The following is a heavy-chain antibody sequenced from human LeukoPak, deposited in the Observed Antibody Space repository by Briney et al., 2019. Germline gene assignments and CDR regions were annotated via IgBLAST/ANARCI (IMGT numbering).Heavy chain of an antibody. Sequence: ASVKVSCKASVYTFTGYYIHWVRQAPGHGLEWMAWINPHSGDTNYAQKFQGRVTLTRDTSISTAYMYLSSLRSDDTAFYYCARSIPAALGCFDIWGQGTMVTVSS. CDR1: VYTFTGYY. CDR3: ARSIPAALGCFDI. D-gene: IGHD2-2*01. J-gene: IGHJ3*02. V-gene: IGHV1-2*02. CDR2: INPHSGDT.